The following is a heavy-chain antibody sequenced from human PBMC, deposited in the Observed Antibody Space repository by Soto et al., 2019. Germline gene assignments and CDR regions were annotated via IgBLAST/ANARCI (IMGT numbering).Heavy chain of an antibody. CDR3: ASSQGSITSFEIYYYYYYGMDV. V-gene: IGHV1-69*01. J-gene: IGHJ6*02. CDR1: GGTFGSYA. CDR2: IIPIPGTA. Sequence: QVQLVQSGAEVKKPGSSVKVSCKASGGTFGSYAISWVRQAPGQGVEWMGGIIPIPGTANYAQKFQGRSTIAADESTSTDYMELSSLRSEDTAVYYCASSQGSITSFEIYYYYYYGMDVWGQGTTVTVSS. D-gene: IGHD2-2*01.